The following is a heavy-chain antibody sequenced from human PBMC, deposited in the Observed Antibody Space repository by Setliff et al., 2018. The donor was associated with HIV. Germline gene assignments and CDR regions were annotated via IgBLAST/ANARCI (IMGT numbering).Heavy chain of an antibody. Sequence: EASVKVSCKASGGTFSSYAISWVRQAPGQGLEWMGGIIPIFGTANYAQKFQGRVTITTDESTSTAYMELSSLRSEDTAVYYCARDPVLSCSGGSCLGGIDAFDIWGQVTMGT. CDR3: ARDPVLSCSGGSCLGGIDAFDI. CDR2: IIPIFGTA. D-gene: IGHD2-15*01. CDR1: GGTFSSYA. J-gene: IGHJ3*02. V-gene: IGHV1-69*05.